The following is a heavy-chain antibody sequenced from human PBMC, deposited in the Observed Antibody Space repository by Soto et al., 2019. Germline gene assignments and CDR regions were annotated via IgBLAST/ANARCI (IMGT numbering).Heavy chain of an antibody. CDR2: ISYDGSNK. V-gene: IGHV3-30-3*01. D-gene: IGHD2-21*02. CDR1: GFTFSIYA. CDR3: AREPPDYCGGDCHPFDY. J-gene: IGHJ4*02. Sequence: GGSLGVACASSGFTFSIYAMHWVRQAPGKGLEWVAVISYDGSNKYYADSVKGRFTISRDNSKNTLYLQMNSLRAEDTAVYYCAREPPDYCGGDCHPFDYWGQGTMVTVSS.